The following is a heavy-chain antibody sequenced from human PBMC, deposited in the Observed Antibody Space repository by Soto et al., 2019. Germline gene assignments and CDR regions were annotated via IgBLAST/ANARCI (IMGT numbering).Heavy chain of an antibody. J-gene: IGHJ4*02. CDR1: GGSFSGDY. Sequence: QVQVQQWGAGLLKPSETLSLTCAVYGGSFSGDYWSWIRQPPGKGLEWIGEISLGESTNYNPSLKSRVTISVDTSKNQFSLKLSSVTAADTAVYYCATGGGSGERYWGQGTLVTVSS. CDR2: ISLGEST. D-gene: IGHD4-17*01. V-gene: IGHV4-34*01. CDR3: ATGGGSGERY.